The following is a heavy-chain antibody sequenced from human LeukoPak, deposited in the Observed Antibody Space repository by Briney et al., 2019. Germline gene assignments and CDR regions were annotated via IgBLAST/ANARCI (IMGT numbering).Heavy chain of an antibody. CDR1: GFTFGDYA. D-gene: IGHD3-3*01. CDR2: IRSKAYGGTT. V-gene: IGHV3-49*04. CDR3: TRAIRNYDFWSGYYISFDY. Sequence: GGSPRLSCTASGFTFGDYAMSWVRQAPGKGLEWVGFIRSKAYGGTTECAASVKGRFTISRDDSKSIAYLQMNSLKTEDTAVYYCTRAIRNYDFWSGYYISFDYWGQGTLVTVSS. J-gene: IGHJ4*02.